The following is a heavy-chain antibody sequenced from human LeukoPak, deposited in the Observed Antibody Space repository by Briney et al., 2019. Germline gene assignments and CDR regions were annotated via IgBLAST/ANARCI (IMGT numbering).Heavy chain of an antibody. J-gene: IGHJ4*02. Sequence: TSGTLSLTCAVSGGSISSGHWWSWVRQPPMKGLEWIGEIYQSGSTNYNPSLNSRVTISVDKSKNQFSLKLSSVTAADTAVYYCARSQTVGAYFDCWGQGTLVTVSS. CDR1: GGSISSGHW. D-gene: IGHD1-26*01. V-gene: IGHV4-4*02. CDR2: IYQSGST. CDR3: ARSQTVGAYFDC.